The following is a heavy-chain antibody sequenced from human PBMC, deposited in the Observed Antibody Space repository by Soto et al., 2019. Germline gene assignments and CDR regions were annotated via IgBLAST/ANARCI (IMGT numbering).Heavy chain of an antibody. CDR2: FRSGCDDDTT. CDR3: AKKVNSGSGSQFFDY. V-gene: IGHV3-23*01. D-gene: IGHD3-10*01. J-gene: IGHJ4*02. CDR1: GFTFSSYS. Sequence: GGSLRLSCAASGFTFSSYSMSWVRQAPGKGLEWVSVFRSGCDDDTTYSEGSGRGRFTISRDNSKNTLFLQMNSLRAEDTAIYYCAKKVNSGSGSQFFDYWGQGTLVTVSS.